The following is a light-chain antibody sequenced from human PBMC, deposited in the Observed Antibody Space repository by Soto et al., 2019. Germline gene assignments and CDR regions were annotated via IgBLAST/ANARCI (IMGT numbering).Light chain of an antibody. V-gene: IGLV2-8*01. CDR3: SAYAGSNNLV. CDR1: SSDVGGYDY. Sequence: QSVLTQPPSASGSPGQSVTISWTGTSSDVGGYDYVSWYQQHPGKAPQLMIYEVTKRPSGVPDRFSGSRSGNTASLTVSGLQAEDEADYYCSAYAGSNNLVFGGGTKLTVL. J-gene: IGLJ2*01. CDR2: EVT.